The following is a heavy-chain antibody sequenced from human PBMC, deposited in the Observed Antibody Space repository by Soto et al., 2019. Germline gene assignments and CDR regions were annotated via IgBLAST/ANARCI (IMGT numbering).Heavy chain of an antibody. J-gene: IGHJ5*02. Sequence: GGSLRLSCAASGFTFSTYAMAWVRQAPGKGLEWVSGVSASGLNTDYADPVKGRFYISRDNSKNTVSLHMNSLKTEDTAVYYCTRERWELPPGGSWYNWFDPWGQGTLVTVSS. CDR1: GFTFSTYA. CDR2: VSASGLNT. V-gene: IGHV3-23*01. D-gene: IGHD1-26*01. CDR3: TRERWELPPGGSWYNWFDP.